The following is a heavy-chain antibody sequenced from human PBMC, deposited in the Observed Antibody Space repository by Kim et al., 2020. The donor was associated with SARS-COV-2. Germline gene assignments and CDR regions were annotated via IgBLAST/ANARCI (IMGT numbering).Heavy chain of an antibody. CDR3: ARGVAGIFDY. J-gene: IGHJ4*02. D-gene: IGHD6-19*01. V-gene: IGHV4-39*01. CDR2: ST. Sequence: STYYNPSLKSRVTISVDTSKNQFALKLSSVTAADTAVYYCARGVAGIFDYWGQGTLVTVSS.